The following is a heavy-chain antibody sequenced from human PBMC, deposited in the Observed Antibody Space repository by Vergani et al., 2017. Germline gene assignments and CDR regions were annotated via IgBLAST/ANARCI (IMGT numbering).Heavy chain of an antibody. J-gene: IGHJ4*02. CDR3: AKLSGSYYTPPSYYFDY. Sequence: EVQLVEFGGGLVQPGRSLRLSCAASGFTFDDYALHWVRQAPGKGLEWVSGISWNSGSIGYADSVKGRFTISRDNAKNPLYLQMNSLRAEYTALYYCAKLSGSYYTPPSYYFDYWGQGTLVTVPS. D-gene: IGHD3-10*01. V-gene: IGHV3-9*01. CDR2: ISWNSGSI. CDR1: GFTFDDYA.